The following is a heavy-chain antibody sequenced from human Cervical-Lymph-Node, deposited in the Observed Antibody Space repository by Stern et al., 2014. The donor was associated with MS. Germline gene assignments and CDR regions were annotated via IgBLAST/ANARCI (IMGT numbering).Heavy chain of an antibody. J-gene: IGHJ4*02. D-gene: IGHD6-19*01. Sequence: VQLVQSGGGVVQPGRSLRLSCAASGFAFSTYTMHWVRQAPGKGLEWVAVTSYDGSNKYYAGSVRGRFTISRDNSKNTAYLQMDSLRGDDTALYYCARVKWSNSWSQPLDSWGQGTLVTVSS. CDR2: TSYDGSNK. V-gene: IGHV3-30*01. CDR3: ARVKWSNSWSQPLDS. CDR1: GFAFSTYT.